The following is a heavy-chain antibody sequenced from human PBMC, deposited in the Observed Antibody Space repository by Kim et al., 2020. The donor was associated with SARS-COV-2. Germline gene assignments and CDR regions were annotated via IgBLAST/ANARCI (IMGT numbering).Heavy chain of an antibody. Sequence: GGSLRLSCAASGFTFSGSDIHRVRQASGKGLEWVGRIRAKANSYATAYAASVKGRFTVSRDDSKKTAYLQMNSLETEDTDVYYCTRLEISTSYNYGMDVWGQGTTVTVS. CDR3: TRLEISTSYNYGMDV. J-gene: IGHJ6*02. D-gene: IGHD2-2*01. V-gene: IGHV3-73*01. CDR2: IRAKANSYAT. CDR1: GFTFSGSD.